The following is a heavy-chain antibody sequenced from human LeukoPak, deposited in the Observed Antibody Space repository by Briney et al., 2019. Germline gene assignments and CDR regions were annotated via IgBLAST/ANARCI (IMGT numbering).Heavy chain of an antibody. D-gene: IGHD4-17*01. V-gene: IGHV4-31*03. J-gene: IGHJ5*02. CDR1: GGSISSGGYY. CDR3: AREHGDYGWFDP. CDR2: IYYSGST. Sequence: PSQTLSLTCTVSGGSISSGGYYWSWIRQHPGKGLEWIGYIYYSGSTYYTPSPQSRVTISVDTSKNQFSLKMSSVTAADTAVYYCAREHGDYGWFDPWGQGTLVTVSS.